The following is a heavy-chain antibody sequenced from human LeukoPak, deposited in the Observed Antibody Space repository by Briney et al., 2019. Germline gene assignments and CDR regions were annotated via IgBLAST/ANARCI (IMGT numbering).Heavy chain of an antibody. V-gene: IGHV3-23*01. CDR2: ISGSGGST. Sequence: GGSLRLSCAASGFTFNNYGMSWVRQAPGKGLEWVSAISGSGGSTYYADSVKGRFTISRDNSKNTLYLQMNNLRAEDTAVYYCARVRPWVFDYWGQGTLVTVSS. J-gene: IGHJ4*02. CDR3: ARVRPWVFDY. CDR1: GFTFNNYG.